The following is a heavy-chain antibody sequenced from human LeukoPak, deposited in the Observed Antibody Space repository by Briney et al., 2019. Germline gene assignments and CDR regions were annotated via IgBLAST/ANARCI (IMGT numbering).Heavy chain of an antibody. D-gene: IGHD5-24*01. J-gene: IGHJ5*02. CDR1: GYTFTSYD. CDR3: ATDHSMANTAWWFDP. CDR2: MNPNSGNT. Sequence: ASVKVSCKASGYTFTSYDINWVRQATGQGLEWMGWMNPNSGNTGYAQKFQGRITMSRDTSTSTVYMELSSLRSEDTAFYYCATDHSMANTAWWFDPWGQGTLVTVSS. V-gene: IGHV1-8*01.